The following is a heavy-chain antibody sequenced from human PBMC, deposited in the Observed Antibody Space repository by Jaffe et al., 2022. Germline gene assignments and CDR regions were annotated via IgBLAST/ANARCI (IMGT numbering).Heavy chain of an antibody. CDR3: ARTNKLGYYYYYMDV. CDR2: IYYSGST. D-gene: IGHD6-13*01. J-gene: IGHJ6*03. Sequence: QVQLQESGPGLVKPSETLSLTCTVSGGSISSYYWSWIRQPPGKGLEWIGYIYYSGSTNYNPSLKSRVTISVDTSKNQFSLKLSSVTAADTAVYYCARTNKLGYYYYYMDVWGKGTTVTVSS. V-gene: IGHV4-59*01. CDR1: GGSISSYY.